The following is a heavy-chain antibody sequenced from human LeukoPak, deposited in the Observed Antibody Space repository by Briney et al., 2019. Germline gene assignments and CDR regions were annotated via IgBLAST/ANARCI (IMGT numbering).Heavy chain of an antibody. CDR2: IISSSSYI. Sequence: PGGSLRLSCAASGFTLSSYSMNWVRQAPGKGLEWVSSIISSSSYIYYADSVKGRFTISRDNAKNSLYLQMNSLRAEDTAVYYCARVRFLDPGAWVTDAFDIWGQGTMVTVSS. D-gene: IGHD3-3*01. CDR3: ARVRFLDPGAWVTDAFDI. J-gene: IGHJ3*02. CDR1: GFTLSSYS. V-gene: IGHV3-21*01.